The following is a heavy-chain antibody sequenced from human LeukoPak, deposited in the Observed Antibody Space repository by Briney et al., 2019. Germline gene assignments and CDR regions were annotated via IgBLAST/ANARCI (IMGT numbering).Heavy chain of an antibody. CDR1: GFTFSSYW. Sequence: PGGSLRLSCAASGFTFSSYWMSWVRQAPGKGLEWVANIKQDGSEKYYVDSVKGRFTISRDNAKNSLYLQMNSLRAEDTAVYYCASGLGQLVLDYYYGMDVWGQGTTVTVSS. CDR2: IKQDGSEK. V-gene: IGHV3-7*01. D-gene: IGHD6-13*01. J-gene: IGHJ6*02. CDR3: ASGLGQLVLDYYYGMDV.